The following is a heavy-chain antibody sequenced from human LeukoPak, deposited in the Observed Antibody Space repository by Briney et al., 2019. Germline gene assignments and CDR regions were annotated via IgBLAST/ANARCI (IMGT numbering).Heavy chain of an antibody. J-gene: IGHJ6*03. Sequence: ASVKVSCKASGYTFTGYYMHWVRQAPGQGLEWMGWINPNSGGTNYAQKFQGRVTMTRDTPISTAYMELSRLRSDDTAVYYCARSDSYYYYMDVWGKGTTVTVSS. CDR3: ARSDSYYYYMDV. D-gene: IGHD3-16*01. CDR1: GYTFTGYY. CDR2: INPNSGGT. V-gene: IGHV1-2*02.